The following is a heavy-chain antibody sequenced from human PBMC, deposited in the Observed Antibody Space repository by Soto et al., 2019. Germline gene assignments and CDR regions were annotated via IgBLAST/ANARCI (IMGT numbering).Heavy chain of an antibody. V-gene: IGHV3-9*01. D-gene: IGHD6-19*01. CDR1: GFTFDDYA. CDR3: AKGTQSSYSSGWPDY. J-gene: IGHJ4*02. CDR2: ISWNSGSI. Sequence: SLRLSCAASGFTFDDYAMHWVRQAPGKGLEWVSGISWNSGSIGYADSVKGRFTISRDNAKNSLYLQMNSLRAEDTALYYCAKGTQSSYSSGWPDYWGQGTLVTVSS.